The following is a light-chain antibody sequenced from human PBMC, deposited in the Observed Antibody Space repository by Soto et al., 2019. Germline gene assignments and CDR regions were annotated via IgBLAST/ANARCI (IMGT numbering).Light chain of an antibody. CDR2: KAS. CDR3: QQCNSYPPT. Sequence: DIQMTQSPSTLSASVGDRVTITCRASQSISSWLAWYQQKPGKAPKVLIYKASNLQSGVPARFIGSGSGTDFTLTISILQPDDFATYYCQQCNSYPPTFGQGTTVEIK. J-gene: IGKJ1*01. CDR1: QSISSW. V-gene: IGKV1-5*03.